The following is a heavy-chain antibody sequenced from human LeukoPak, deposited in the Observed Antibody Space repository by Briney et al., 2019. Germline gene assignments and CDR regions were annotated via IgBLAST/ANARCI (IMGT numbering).Heavy chain of an antibody. J-gene: IGHJ4*02. CDR2: FYYTGST. CDR1: GGSVNSGSNY. V-gene: IGHV4-39*01. D-gene: IGHD1-1*01. Sequence: SETLSLTCTVSGGSVNSGSNYWGWFRQPPGKGLEWIGSFYYTGSTYYSPSLKSRVTISADTSRNQFSLKLTSVTAADTAVYFCARNGGHNQEHWGQGTLVTVSS. CDR3: ARNGGHNQEH.